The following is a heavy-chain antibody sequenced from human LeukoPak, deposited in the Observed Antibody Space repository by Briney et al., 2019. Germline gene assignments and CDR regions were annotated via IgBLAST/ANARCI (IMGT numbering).Heavy chain of an antibody. CDR3: ARGNSFSSCWSPSYYYYGMDV. CDR2: INPSGGST. V-gene: IGHV1-46*01. D-gene: IGHD6-19*01. J-gene: IGHJ6*04. CDR1: GYTFTSYY. Sequence: ASVKVSCKASGYTFTSYYMHWVRQAPGQGLEWMGIINPSGGSTSYAQKFQGRVTMTRDTSTSTVYMELSSLRSEDTAVYYCARGNSFSSCWSPSYYYYGMDVWGKGTTVTVSS.